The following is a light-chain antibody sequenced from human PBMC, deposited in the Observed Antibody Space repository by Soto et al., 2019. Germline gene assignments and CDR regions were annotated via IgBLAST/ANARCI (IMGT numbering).Light chain of an antibody. V-gene: IGKV3-20*01. Sequence: EIVLTQSPVALSLSPGERATLSCRASQSVSSTLLTWYQQKPGQAPRLLIYGVSSSATGIPDRFSGSGSGTDFTLTISRLESEDFAVYFCKHYGDSSWTFGQGTRVEIK. CDR1: QSVSSTL. J-gene: IGKJ1*01. CDR2: GVS. CDR3: KHYGDSSWT.